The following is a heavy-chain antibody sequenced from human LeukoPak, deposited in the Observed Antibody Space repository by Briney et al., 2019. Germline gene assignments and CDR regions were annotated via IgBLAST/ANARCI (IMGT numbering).Heavy chain of an antibody. CDR3: VREKSVAGFDY. CDR2: IKQDASEN. V-gene: IGHV3-7*05. CDR1: GFTFSRYW. Sequence: PGGSLRLSCAASGFTFSRYWMSWVRQAPGKGLEWVASIKQDASENYYVDSVKGRFTISRANAKNSLYLQMNSLRAEDTAVYYCVREKSVAGFDYWGQGTLVTVSS. D-gene: IGHD6-13*01. J-gene: IGHJ4*02.